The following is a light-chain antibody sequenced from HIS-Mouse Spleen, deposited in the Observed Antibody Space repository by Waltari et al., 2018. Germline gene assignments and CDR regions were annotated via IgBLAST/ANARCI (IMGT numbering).Light chain of an antibody. J-gene: IGLJ2*01. Sequence: SYELTPPPSVSVSPGQTASIPCSGDKWGDKYSCWYRQKPGQSPVLVIYQDSKRPSGIPERFSGSNSGNTATLTISGTQAMDEADYYCQAWDSSTVVFGGGTKLTVL. CDR2: QDS. V-gene: IGLV3-1*01. CDR1: KWGDKY. CDR3: QAWDSSTVV.